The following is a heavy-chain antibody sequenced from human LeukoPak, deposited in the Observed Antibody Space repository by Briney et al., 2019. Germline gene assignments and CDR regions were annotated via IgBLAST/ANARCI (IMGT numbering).Heavy chain of an antibody. J-gene: IGHJ4*02. Sequence: GGSLRLSCVASGFTFSGYTMYWVRQAPGKGLEYVSAISGDGDNTFYAKSVKGGFTISRDNSKNTLYLQMGSLRPEDMAVYYCARRGGGGADYYFDYWGQGSLVTVSS. D-gene: IGHD4-23*01. CDR1: GFTFSGYT. CDR3: ARRGGGGADYYFDY. CDR2: ISGDGDNT. V-gene: IGHV3-64*01.